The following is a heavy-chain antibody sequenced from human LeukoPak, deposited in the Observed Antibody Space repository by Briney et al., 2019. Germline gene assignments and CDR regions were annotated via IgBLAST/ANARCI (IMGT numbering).Heavy chain of an antibody. J-gene: IGHJ4*02. V-gene: IGHV3-23*01. D-gene: IGHD2-15*01. CDR1: GFNFITDY. CDR2: ISGSGGST. Sequence: PGGSLRLSCAASGFNFITDYMGWVRQAPGKGLEWVSAISGSGGSTYYADSVKGRFTISRDNSKNTLYLQMNSLRAEDTVVYYCAKVMGAAYYFDYWGQGTLVTVSS. CDR3: AKVMGAAYYFDY.